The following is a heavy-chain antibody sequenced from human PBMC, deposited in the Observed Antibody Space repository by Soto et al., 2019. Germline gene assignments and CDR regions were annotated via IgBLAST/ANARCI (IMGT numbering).Heavy chain of an antibody. CDR1: GYSFIGYY. CDR3: ARADVNWFGP. Sequence: ASVKVSCKASGYSFIGYYMHWVRQAPGQGLEWMGWINPKSGVTNYAQKFQGRVTMTRDTSITTAYMELSSLRSDDTAVYYCARADVNWFGPWGQGTLVTVSS. V-gene: IGHV1-2*02. CDR2: INPKSGVT. J-gene: IGHJ5*02.